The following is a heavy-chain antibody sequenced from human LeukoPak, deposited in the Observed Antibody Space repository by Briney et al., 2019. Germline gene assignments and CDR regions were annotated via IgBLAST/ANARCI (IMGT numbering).Heavy chain of an antibody. V-gene: IGHV1-8*01. CDR1: GYTFTSYD. CDR3: ASPDLAARQIGVDP. J-gene: IGHJ5*02. Sequence: ASVKVSCKAYGYTFTSYDIHWVRQATGQGLEWMGWMNPNSGNTGYAQKFQGRVTMTRNTSISTAYVELSSLRSEDTAVYYCASPDLAARQIGVDPWGQGTLVTVSS. D-gene: IGHD6-6*01. CDR2: MNPNSGNT.